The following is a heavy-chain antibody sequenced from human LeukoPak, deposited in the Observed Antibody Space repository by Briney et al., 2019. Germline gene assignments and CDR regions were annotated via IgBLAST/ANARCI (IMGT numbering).Heavy chain of an antibody. Sequence: SQTLSLTCAISGDSVSSNSAAWNWIRQSPSRGLEWLGRTYYRSKWYNDYAVSVKSRITINPDTSKNQFSLQLNSVTPEDTAVYYCARSSSDSSSWVKDFIGFDYWGQGTLVTVSS. D-gene: IGHD6-13*01. CDR3: ARSSSDSSSWVKDFIGFDY. CDR2: TYYRSKWYN. CDR1: GDSVSSNSAA. J-gene: IGHJ4*02. V-gene: IGHV6-1*01.